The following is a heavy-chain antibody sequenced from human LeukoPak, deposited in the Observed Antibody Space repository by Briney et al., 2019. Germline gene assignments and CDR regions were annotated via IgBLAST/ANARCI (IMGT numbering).Heavy chain of an antibody. CDR2: TYTSGST. D-gene: IGHD5-18*01. Sequence: SETLSLTCTVSGGSISSYYWSWIRQPAGKGLEWIGRTYTSGSTNYNPSLKSRVTISVDTSKNQFSLKLSSVTAADTAVYYCARAYSYGYASPYYYYMDVWGKGTTVTASS. CDR3: ARAYSYGYASPYYYYMDV. CDR1: GGSISSYY. J-gene: IGHJ6*03. V-gene: IGHV4-4*07.